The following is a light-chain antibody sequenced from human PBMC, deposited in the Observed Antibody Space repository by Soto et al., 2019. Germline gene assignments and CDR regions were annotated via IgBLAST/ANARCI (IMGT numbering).Light chain of an antibody. CDR3: VQSIQVPWT. J-gene: IGKJ1*01. V-gene: IGKV2D-29*01. CDR2: EVY. CDR1: KSLLNRDGKTN. Sequence: EIVMTQTPLSLSVTPGQPASISCKSSKSLLNRDGKTNLYWNLQKPGQPPQLLIYEVYNRFSGVPDRLSGSGSGTDFTLKISRVEAEEVGFYYCVQSIQVPWTFAQGTKRQIK.